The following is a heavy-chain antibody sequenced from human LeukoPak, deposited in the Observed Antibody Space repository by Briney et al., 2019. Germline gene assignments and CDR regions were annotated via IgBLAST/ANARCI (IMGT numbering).Heavy chain of an antibody. J-gene: IGHJ4*02. CDR1: GFTFGSYA. V-gene: IGHV3-64*01. CDR3: ARERSYGHFDY. D-gene: IGHD3-16*01. Sequence: GGCLRLSCAASGFTFGSYAMHWVRQAPGKGLEYVSAISSNGGSTYYANSVKGRFTISRDNSKNTLYLQMGSLRAEDMAVYYCARERSYGHFDYWGQGTLVTVSS. CDR2: ISSNGGST.